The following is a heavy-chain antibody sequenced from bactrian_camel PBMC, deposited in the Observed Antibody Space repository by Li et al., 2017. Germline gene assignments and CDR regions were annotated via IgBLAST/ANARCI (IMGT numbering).Heavy chain of an antibody. J-gene: IGHJ6*01. Sequence: VQLVESGGGMVQAGGSARLFCAASGLTVSTYCMAWFRQTPGKEREWISSITTDGRTSYSDSVKNRFTIAKDNGAHTQHLQMNNLKPEDTAMYYCAADPLDRKYCAVGRESDFSSWGQGTQVTVSS. CDR1: GLTVSTYC. CDR2: ITTDGRT. V-gene: IGHV3S53*01. CDR3: AADPLDRKYCAVGRESDFSS. D-gene: IGHD1*01.